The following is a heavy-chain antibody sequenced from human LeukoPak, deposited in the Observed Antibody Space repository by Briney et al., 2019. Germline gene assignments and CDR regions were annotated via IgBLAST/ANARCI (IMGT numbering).Heavy chain of an antibody. V-gene: IGHV1-46*01. CDR2: INPSGGST. CDR3: ARGEVPPHYFDY. J-gene: IGHJ4*02. Sequence: ASVKVSCKASGYTFTGYYMHWVRQAPGQGLEWMGIINPSGGSTSYAQKFQGRVTITADESTSTAYMELSSLRSEDTAMYYCARGEVPPHYFDYWGQGTLVTVSS. CDR1: GYTFTGYY.